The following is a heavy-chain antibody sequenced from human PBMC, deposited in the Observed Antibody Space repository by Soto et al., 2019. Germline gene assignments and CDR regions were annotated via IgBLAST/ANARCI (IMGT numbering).Heavy chain of an antibody. CDR3: ATLGDRDGFDL. V-gene: IGHV3-21*06. CDR1: GFAFITYN. Sequence: EVQLVESGGGLVKPGESLRLSCAASGFAFITYNMKWVSQAPGKGLEWVSSISTSGTYVFDAGSVRGRFTIFRDDAKNSLHLQMNSLRAEDTALYYCATLGDRDGFDLCGQGTAVTVSA. D-gene: IGHD4-17*01. J-gene: IGHJ3*01. CDR2: ISTSGTYV.